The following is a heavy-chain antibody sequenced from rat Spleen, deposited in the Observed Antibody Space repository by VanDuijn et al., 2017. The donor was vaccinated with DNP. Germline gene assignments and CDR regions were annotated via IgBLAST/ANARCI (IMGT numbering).Heavy chain of an antibody. D-gene: IGHD4-6*01. CDR1: GFRFNNYW. CDR3: AKEGWAVAFAY. Sequence: EVQLVESGGDLVQPGRSLKLSCVASGFRFNNYWMTWIRQVPGKGLEWFASITSSGSDTYYPDSVKGRITISRDNAKSSLYLQMNSLKSEDTATYYCAKEGWAVAFAYWCQGTLVTVSS. J-gene: IGHJ3*01. V-gene: IGHV5-31*01. CDR2: ITSSGSDT.